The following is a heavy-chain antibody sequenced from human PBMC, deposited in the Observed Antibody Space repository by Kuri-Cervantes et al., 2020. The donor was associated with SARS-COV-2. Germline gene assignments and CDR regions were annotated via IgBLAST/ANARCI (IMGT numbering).Heavy chain of an antibody. CDR3: ARDQDIVVVPADYNDY. CDR2: IVVGSGNT. Sequence: SVKVSCKASGFTFTSSAVQWVRQARGQRLEWIGWIVVGSGNTNYAQKFQERVTITRDMSTSTAYMELSSLRSEDTAVYYCARDQDIVVVPADYNDYWGQGTRVTGSS. CDR1: GFTFTSSA. V-gene: IGHV1-58*01. J-gene: IGHJ4*02. D-gene: IGHD2-2*01.